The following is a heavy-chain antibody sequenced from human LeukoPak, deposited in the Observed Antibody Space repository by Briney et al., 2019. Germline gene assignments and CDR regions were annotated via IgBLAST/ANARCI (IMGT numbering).Heavy chain of an antibody. Sequence: PSETLSLTCAVSGGSISSGGYSWSWIRLPPGKGLEWIGYIYYSGSTYYNPSLKTRVTISVDTSKNQFSLKLNSVTAADTAVYYCANPATGPWGQGTLVTVSS. V-gene: IGHV4-30-4*07. CDR1: GGSISSGGYS. CDR3: ANPATGP. J-gene: IGHJ5*02. D-gene: IGHD1-14*01. CDR2: IYYSGST.